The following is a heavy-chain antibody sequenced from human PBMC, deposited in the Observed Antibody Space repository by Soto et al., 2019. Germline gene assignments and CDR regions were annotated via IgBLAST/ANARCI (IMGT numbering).Heavy chain of an antibody. J-gene: IGHJ5*02. CDR1: GYTFTSYG. CDR3: AREPGFRSGS. CDR2: ISAYNGNT. V-gene: IGHV1-18*01. Sequence: QVQLVQSGAEVKKPGASVKVSCKASGYTFTSYGISWVRQAPGQGLEWMGWISAYNGNTNYAQKLQGRVTMTTDTSTGPAYMELRSVGAIDTAVHDCAREPGFRSGSWGLGTLVTVSS. D-gene: IGHD3-9*01.